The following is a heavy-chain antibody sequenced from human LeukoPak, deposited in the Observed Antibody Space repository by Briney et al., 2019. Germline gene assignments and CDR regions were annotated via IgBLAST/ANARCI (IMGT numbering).Heavy chain of an antibody. Sequence: VKLSCKASGDIFTNYGVSWVRQSPRQALEWMGWISLYNGNTKYAQKFQGRVTMTTDTSTSTAYMELRSLRSDDTAVYYCTRDRFQSFDIWGQGTMVTVSS. CDR1: GDIFTNYG. CDR3: TRDRFQSFDI. V-gene: IGHV1-18*01. CDR2: ISLYNGNT. J-gene: IGHJ3*02. D-gene: IGHD2/OR15-2a*01.